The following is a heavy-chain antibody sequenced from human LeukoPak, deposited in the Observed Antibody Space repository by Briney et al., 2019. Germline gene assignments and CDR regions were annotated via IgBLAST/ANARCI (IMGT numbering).Heavy chain of an antibody. CDR1: GGSFSGYY. D-gene: IGHD1-1*01. Sequence: PSETLSLTCAVYGGSFSGYYWSWIRQPPGKGLEWIGEINHSGSTNYNPSLKSRVTISVDTSKNQFSLKLSSVTAADTAVYYCARRWQTTYNWFDPWGQGTLVTVSS. CDR2: INHSGST. CDR3: ARRWQTTYNWFDP. V-gene: IGHV4-34*01. J-gene: IGHJ5*02.